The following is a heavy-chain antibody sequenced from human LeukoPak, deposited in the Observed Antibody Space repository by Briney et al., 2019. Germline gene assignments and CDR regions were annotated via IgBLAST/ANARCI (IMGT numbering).Heavy chain of an antibody. CDR1: GGSISSYY. CDR2: IYATGST. Sequence: PSETLSLTCTVSGGSISSYYWFWIRQPPGKGLERIGYIYATGSTNYNPSLKIRVTISVDTSKNQFSLKLTSVTAAYTDVYYCARHGSVRSPSGPWGQGTLVTVSS. J-gene: IGHJ5*02. D-gene: IGHD3-10*01. CDR3: ARHGSVRSPSGP. V-gene: IGHV4-4*09.